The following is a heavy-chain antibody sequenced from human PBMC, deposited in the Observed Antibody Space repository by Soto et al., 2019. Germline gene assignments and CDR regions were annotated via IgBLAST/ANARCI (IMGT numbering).Heavy chain of an antibody. D-gene: IGHD3-22*01. CDR2: IYYSGNT. CDR1: GGSIRSGGYY. CDR3: ARDLDGLHDDTSGPFPRPG. J-gene: IGHJ1*01. V-gene: IGHV4-30-4*01. Sequence: SETLSLTCTVSGGSIRSGGYYWSWVRQNPRRGLEWIGNIYYSGNTYYNPSLKSRLTISVDTSKNQFSLNLSSVTVADTAVYYCARDLDGLHDDTSGPFPRPGWGQGTLVTVSS.